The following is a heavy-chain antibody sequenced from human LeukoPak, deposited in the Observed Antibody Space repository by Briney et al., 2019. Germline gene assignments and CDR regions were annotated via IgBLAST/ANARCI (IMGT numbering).Heavy chain of an antibody. CDR1: GYTFTSYG. CDR3: ARDLITGTTS. D-gene: IGHD1-7*01. V-gene: IGHV1-69*04. CDR2: IIPILGIA. J-gene: IGHJ5*02. Sequence: ASVKVSCKASGYTFTSYGISWVRQAPGQGLEWMGRIIPILGIANYAQKFQGRVTITADKSTSTAYMELSSLRSEDTAVYYCARDLITGTTSWGQGILVTVSS.